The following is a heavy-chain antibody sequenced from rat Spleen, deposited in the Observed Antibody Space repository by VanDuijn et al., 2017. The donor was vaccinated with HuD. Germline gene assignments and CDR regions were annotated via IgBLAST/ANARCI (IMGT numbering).Heavy chain of an antibody. D-gene: IGHD1-2*01. J-gene: IGHJ3*01. V-gene: IGHV5-22*01. CDR2: ISYEGSST. CDR1: GFTFSDYY. Sequence: EVQLVESGGGLVQPGRSMKLSCAASGFTFSDYYMAWVRQAPKKGLEWVASISYEGSSTYYGDSVKGRFTISRDNAKSTLYLQMDSLRSEDTATYYCTTRPYYSSLNWFPYWGQGTLVTVSS. CDR3: TTRPYYSSLNWFPY.